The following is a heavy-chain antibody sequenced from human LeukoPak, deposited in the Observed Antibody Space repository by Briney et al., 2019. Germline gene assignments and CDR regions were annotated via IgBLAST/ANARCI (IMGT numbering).Heavy chain of an antibody. J-gene: IGHJ5*02. CDR3: ASAYYYDSSGYLNWFDP. V-gene: IGHV1-69*04. Sequence: ASVKVSRKASGGTFSSYAISWVRQAPGQGLEWMGRIIPIFGIANYAQKFQGRVTITADKSTSTAYMELSSLRSEDTAVYYCASAYYYDSSGYLNWFDPWGQGTLVTVSS. CDR2: IIPIFGIA. D-gene: IGHD3-22*01. CDR1: GGTFSSYA.